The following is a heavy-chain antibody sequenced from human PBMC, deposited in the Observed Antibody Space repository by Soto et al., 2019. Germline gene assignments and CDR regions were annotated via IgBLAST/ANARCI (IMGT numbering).Heavy chain of an antibody. J-gene: IGHJ6*02. CDR3: AGGGIPPGYGLDV. CDR2: IGIADNR. CDR1: GFTFSSYD. V-gene: IGHV3-13*04. Sequence: GGSLRLSCAASGFTFSSYDMHWVRQGTGQGLEWVSTIGIADNRYYLSSVEGRFTISRDYAENSLYLQMNSLNAGDTAVYYCAGGGIPPGYGLDVWGQGTTVTVSS. D-gene: IGHD6-13*01.